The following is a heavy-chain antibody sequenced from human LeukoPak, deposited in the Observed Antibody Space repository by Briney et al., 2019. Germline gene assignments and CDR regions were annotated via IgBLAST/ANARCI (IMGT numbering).Heavy chain of an antibody. CDR2: IYYSGST. D-gene: IGHD3-22*01. Sequence: PSETLSLTCTISGGSIRSGDYYWSWIRQPPGKGLEWIGYIYYSGSTYYNPSLKSRVTISVDKPKNQFSLKLSSVTAADTAVYYCARSARYYYDSSGYYLYWYFDLWGRGTLVTVSS. J-gene: IGHJ2*01. V-gene: IGHV4-30-4*08. CDR3: ARSARYYYDSSGYYLYWYFDL. CDR1: GGSIRSGDYY.